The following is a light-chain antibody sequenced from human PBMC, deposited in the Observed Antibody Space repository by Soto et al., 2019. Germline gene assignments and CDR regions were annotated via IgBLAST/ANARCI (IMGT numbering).Light chain of an antibody. CDR2: KAS. CDR1: QSISSW. J-gene: IGKJ1*01. Sequence: DIQMTQSPSTLSASVGDRVTITCRASQSISSWLAWYQQKPGKAPKLLIYKASSLGSGVPSRFSGSGYGTEFTLTISSLQHDDFATYYCQQYNSFWTFGRGTKVENK. CDR3: QQYNSFWT. V-gene: IGKV1-5*03.